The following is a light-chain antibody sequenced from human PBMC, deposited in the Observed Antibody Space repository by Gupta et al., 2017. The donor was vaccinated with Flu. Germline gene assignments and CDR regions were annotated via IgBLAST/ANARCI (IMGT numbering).Light chain of an antibody. J-gene: IGKJ1*01. CDR2: DAS. V-gene: IGKV3-20*01. CDR1: QNVNNNY. CDR3: QQYGSSRT. Sequence: DIVLTQSPATLSLSPGERASLSCRASQNVNNNYLAWYQQKPGQTPRLLIYDASRRAAGIPDRFSGSGSGKDFTLSISRLEPEDFAVYYCQQYGSSRTFGRGTKVEMK.